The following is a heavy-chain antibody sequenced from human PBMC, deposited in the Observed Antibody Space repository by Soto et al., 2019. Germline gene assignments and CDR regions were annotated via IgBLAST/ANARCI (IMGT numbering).Heavy chain of an antibody. CDR2: ISAYNGNT. CDR1: GYTFTSYG. Sequence: QVQLVQSGAEVKKPGASVKVSCKASGYTFTSYGISWVRQAPGQGLEWMGWISAYNGNTNYAQKLQGRVTMTTDTATSTAYMELRSLRADDTAVYYCARRQDCSGGSCPQNYGMDVWGQGTTVTVSS. J-gene: IGHJ6*02. CDR3: ARRQDCSGGSCPQNYGMDV. V-gene: IGHV1-18*01. D-gene: IGHD2-15*01.